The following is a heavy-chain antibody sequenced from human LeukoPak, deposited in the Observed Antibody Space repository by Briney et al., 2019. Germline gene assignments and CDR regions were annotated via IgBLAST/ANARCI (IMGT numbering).Heavy chain of an antibody. J-gene: IGHJ4*02. V-gene: IGHV3-30*02. Sequence: PGGSLRLSCATSGFTFSSYAMSLVRQAPGKGLEWVAFIRYDGSNKYYADSVKGRFTISRDNSKNTLYLQMNSLRAEDTAVYYCAKGFYDFWSGYYTPFDYWGQGTLVTVSS. CDR1: GFTFSSYA. D-gene: IGHD3-3*01. CDR2: IRYDGSNK. CDR3: AKGFYDFWSGYYTPFDY.